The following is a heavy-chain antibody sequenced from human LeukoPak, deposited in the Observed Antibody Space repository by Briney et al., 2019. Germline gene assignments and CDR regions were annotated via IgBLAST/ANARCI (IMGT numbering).Heavy chain of an antibody. CDR3: TRAVAGHPD. V-gene: IGHV4-34*01. D-gene: IGHD6-19*01. CDR2: INHSGYT. CDR1: GVPFSNYY. Sequence: SETLSLTCAVSGVPFSNYYWSWVRQSPSQGLERIGEINHSGYTNYNPSLKSRVTMSIDTSKNQFSLMLTSVTAADTGVYYCTRAVAGHPDWGQGTLVTVSS. J-gene: IGHJ4*02.